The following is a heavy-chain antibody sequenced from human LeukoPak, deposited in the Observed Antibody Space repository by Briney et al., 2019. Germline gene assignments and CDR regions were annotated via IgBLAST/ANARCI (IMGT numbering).Heavy chain of an antibody. CDR2: IYHSGST. J-gene: IGHJ4*02. D-gene: IGHD2-8*01. V-gene: IGHV4-59*08. CDR1: GGSISSYY. CDR3: ARHSNGGTYPLDH. Sequence: SETLSLTCTVSGGSISSYYWSWIRQPPGKRLEWIGYIYHSGSTNYNSSLKSRVTISVDTSKNQFSLKLSSVTAADTAVYYCARHSNGGTYPLDHWGQGTLVTVSS.